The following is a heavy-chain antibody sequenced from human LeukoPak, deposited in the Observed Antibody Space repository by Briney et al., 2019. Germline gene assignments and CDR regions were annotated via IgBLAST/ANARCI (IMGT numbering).Heavy chain of an antibody. V-gene: IGHV1-18*04. CDR2: ISAYNGNT. J-gene: IGHJ5*02. Sequence: ASVKVSCKASGYTFTSYGISWVRQAPGQGLEWMGWISAYNGNTNYAQKLQGRASMTTDTSASTAYMELRSLRSDDTAVYYCARDLNYDILTGRRHMFDPWGQGTLVTVSS. CDR1: GYTFTSYG. CDR3: ARDLNYDILTGRRHMFDP. D-gene: IGHD3-9*01.